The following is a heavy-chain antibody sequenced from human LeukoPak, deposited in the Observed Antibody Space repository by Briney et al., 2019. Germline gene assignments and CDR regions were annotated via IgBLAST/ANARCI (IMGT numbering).Heavy chain of an antibody. CDR1: GGSISSGDYY. CDR2: IYYSGST. Sequence: SETLSLTCTVSGGSISSGDYYWSWIRQPPWKGLEWIGYIYYSGSTYYNPSLESRVTISVDTSKNQFSLKVSSVTAADTAVYYCARDRGYYDSSGFDYWGQGTLVTVSS. CDR3: ARDRGYYDSSGFDY. J-gene: IGHJ4*02. D-gene: IGHD3-22*01. V-gene: IGHV4-30-4*08.